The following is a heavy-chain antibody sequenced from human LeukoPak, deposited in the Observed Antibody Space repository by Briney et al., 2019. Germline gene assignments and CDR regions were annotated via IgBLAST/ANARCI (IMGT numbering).Heavy chain of an antibody. CDR1: GDSISTSNSY. CDR2: IYYSGNT. J-gene: IGHJ4*02. V-gene: IGHV4-39*07. Sequence: PSETLSLTCTVSGDSISTSNSYWGWIRQPPGKGLEWIGSIYYSGNTYYNPSLKSRVTISVDTSKNQFSLKLSSVTAADTAVYYCARERGYYDSSGYYRSTYYFDYWGQGTLVTVSS. CDR3: ARERGYYDSSGYYRSTYYFDY. D-gene: IGHD3-22*01.